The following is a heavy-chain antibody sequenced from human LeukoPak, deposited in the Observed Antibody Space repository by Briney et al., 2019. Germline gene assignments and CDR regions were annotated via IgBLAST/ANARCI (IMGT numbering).Heavy chain of an antibody. D-gene: IGHD2-15*01. CDR2: ISASGSST. Sequence: GGSLRLSCAASGFTFSSFAMSWVRQAPGKGLEWVSTISASGSSTYYADSVKGRFTISRDNSKITLYLQMNSLRAEDTAVYYCATQKSRSGGSCYDYWGQGTLVTVSS. CDR1: GFTFSSFA. CDR3: ATQKSRSGGSCYDY. J-gene: IGHJ4*02. V-gene: IGHV3-23*01.